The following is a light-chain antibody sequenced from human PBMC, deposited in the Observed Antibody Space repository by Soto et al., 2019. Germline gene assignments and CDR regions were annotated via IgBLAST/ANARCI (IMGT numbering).Light chain of an antibody. Sequence: QSALTQPASVSGSPGQSITISCTGSSNDIGAYKYVSWYQQYPGKAPKLIIFEVSNRPSGVSNRFSGSKSGNTVSLTIAGLQAEDEADYHCSSYTTGSTLYVFGGGTKLTVL. CDR1: SNDIGAYKY. J-gene: IGLJ1*01. CDR3: SSYTTGSTLYV. CDR2: EVS. V-gene: IGLV2-14*01.